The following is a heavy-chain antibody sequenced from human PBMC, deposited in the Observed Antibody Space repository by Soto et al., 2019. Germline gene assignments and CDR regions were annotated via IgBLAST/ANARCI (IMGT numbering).Heavy chain of an antibody. CDR2: IDPSDSYT. Sequence: GESLKISCKGSGYSFTSYWISWVRQMPGKGLEWMGRIDPSDSYTNYSPSFQGHVTISADKPISTAYLQWSSLKASDTAMYYCARESLPRGIVVVPAAYYYYGMDVWGQGTTVTV. CDR1: GYSFTSYW. J-gene: IGHJ6*02. D-gene: IGHD2-2*01. CDR3: ARESLPRGIVVVPAAYYYYGMDV. V-gene: IGHV5-10-1*01.